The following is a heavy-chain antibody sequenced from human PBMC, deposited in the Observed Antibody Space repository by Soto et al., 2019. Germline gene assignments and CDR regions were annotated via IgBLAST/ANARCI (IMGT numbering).Heavy chain of an antibody. Sequence: ASVKVSCKASGYTFTAYYVHWVRQAPGQGLEWMGWINPNSGGTKYAQKFQGWVTMTRDTSISTAYMELSRLRSDDTAMYYCAKSLNHYGMDVWGQGTTITVSS. CDR3: AKSLNHYGMDV. CDR1: GYTFTAYY. CDR2: INPNSGGT. V-gene: IGHV1-2*04. J-gene: IGHJ6*02. D-gene: IGHD3-10*01.